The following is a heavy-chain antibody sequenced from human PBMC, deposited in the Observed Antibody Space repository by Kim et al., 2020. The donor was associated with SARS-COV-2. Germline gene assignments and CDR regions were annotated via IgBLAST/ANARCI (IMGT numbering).Heavy chain of an antibody. CDR3: ARMASSSWKTYYYYGMDV. V-gene: IGHV4-59*01. D-gene: IGHD6-13*01. CDR1: GGSISSYY. Sequence: SETLSLTCTVSGGSISSYYWSWIRQPPGKGLEWIGYIYYSGSTNYNPSLKSRVTISVDTSKNQFSLKLSSVTAADTAVYYCARMASSSWKTYYYYGMDVWGQGTTVTVSS. CDR2: IYYSGST. J-gene: IGHJ6*02.